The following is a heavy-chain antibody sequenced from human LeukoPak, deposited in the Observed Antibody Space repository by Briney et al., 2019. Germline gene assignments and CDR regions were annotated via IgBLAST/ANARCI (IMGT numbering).Heavy chain of an antibody. V-gene: IGHV5-51*01. CDR2: IYPGDSDT. D-gene: IGHD6-13*01. J-gene: IGHJ5*02. CDR1: GYSFTSYW. CDR3: ARRRSSSWGLNWFDP. Sequence: GESLKISCKGSGYSFTSYWIGWVRQMPGKGLEWMGIIYPGDSDTRYSPSFQGQVTISADKSISTAYLQWSSLKASDTAMYYCARRRSSSWGLNWFDPWGQGTLVTVSS.